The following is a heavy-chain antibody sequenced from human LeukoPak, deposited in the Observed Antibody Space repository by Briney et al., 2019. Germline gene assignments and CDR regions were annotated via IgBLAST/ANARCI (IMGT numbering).Heavy chain of an antibody. V-gene: IGHV1-18*01. D-gene: IGHD6-19*01. CDR2: ISVYNGNT. J-gene: IGHJ4*02. Sequence: ASVKVSCKASGYAFTNYAISWVRQAPGQGLEWMGWISVYNGNTNYAQKLQGRVTMTTDTSTSTAYMGLRSLRSDDTAVYYCARAVSSGWYNWGQGTLVTVSS. CDR3: ARAVSSGWYN. CDR1: GYAFTNYA.